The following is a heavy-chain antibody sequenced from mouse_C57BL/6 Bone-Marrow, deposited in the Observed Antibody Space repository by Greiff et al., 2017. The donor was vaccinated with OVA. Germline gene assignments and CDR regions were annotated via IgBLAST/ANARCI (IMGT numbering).Heavy chain of an antibody. J-gene: IGHJ1*03. Sequence: QVQLQQPGAELVMPGASVKLSCKASGYTFTSYWMHWVKQRPGQGLEWIGEIDPSDSYTNYNQKFKGKSTLTVDKSSSTAYMQLSSLTSEDSAVYYCARELGDWYFDVWGTGTTVTVSS. CDR3: ARELGDWYFDV. V-gene: IGHV1-69*01. CDR2: IDPSDSYT. D-gene: IGHD4-1*01. CDR1: GYTFTSYW.